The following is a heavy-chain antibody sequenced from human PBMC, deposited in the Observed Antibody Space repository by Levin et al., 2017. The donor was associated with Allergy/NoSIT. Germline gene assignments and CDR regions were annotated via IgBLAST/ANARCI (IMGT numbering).Heavy chain of an antibody. Sequence: PSETLSLTCAVSGGSISSGGYSWSWIRQPPGKGLEWIGYIYHSGSTYYNPSLKSRVTISVDRSKNQFSLKLSSVTAADTAVYYCARSDSSGWKRDAFDIWGQGTMVTVSS. J-gene: IGHJ3*02. CDR2: IYHSGST. CDR3: ARSDSSGWKRDAFDI. D-gene: IGHD6-19*01. V-gene: IGHV4-30-2*01. CDR1: GGSISSGGYS.